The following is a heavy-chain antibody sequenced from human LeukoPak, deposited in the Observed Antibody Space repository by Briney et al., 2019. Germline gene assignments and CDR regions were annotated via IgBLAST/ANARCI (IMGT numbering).Heavy chain of an antibody. Sequence: ASVKVSCKASGYTFTSYYMHWVRQAPGQGLEWMGIINPSGGSTSYAQKFQGRVTMTRDMSTSTVYMELSSLRSEDTAVYYCASVNYYCDSSGWTPYFDLWGRGTLVTVSS. V-gene: IGHV1-46*01. CDR3: ASVNYYCDSSGWTPYFDL. CDR1: GYTFTSYY. D-gene: IGHD3-22*01. J-gene: IGHJ2*01. CDR2: INPSGGST.